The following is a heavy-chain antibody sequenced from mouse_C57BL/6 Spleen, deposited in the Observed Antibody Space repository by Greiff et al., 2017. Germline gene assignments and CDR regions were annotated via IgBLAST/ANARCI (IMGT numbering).Heavy chain of an antibody. CDR3: ARGDEGYYAMDY. V-gene: IGHV1-22*01. CDR2: INPNNGGT. D-gene: IGHD3-3*01. CDR1: GYTFTDYN. Sequence: EVKVVESGPELVKPGASVKMSCKASGYTFTDYNMHWVKQSHGKSLEWIGYINPNNGGTSYNQKFKGKATLTVNKSSSTAYMELRSLTSEDSAVYYCARGDEGYYAMDYWGQGTSVTVSS. J-gene: IGHJ4*01.